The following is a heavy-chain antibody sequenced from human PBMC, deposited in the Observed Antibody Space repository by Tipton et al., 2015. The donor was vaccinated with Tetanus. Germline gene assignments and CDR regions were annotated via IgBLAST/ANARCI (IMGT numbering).Heavy chain of an antibody. CDR1: GEALGNGDYY. Sequence: GEALGNGDYYWSWIRQPPGKGLESIGYIYYSGSTYYNPSLKSRVTISVDTSKNQFSLRLSSVTAADTAVYYCARDHGITWGGMGYYYGMDVWGQGTTVTVS. J-gene: IGHJ6*02. CDR2: IYYSGST. V-gene: IGHV4-30-4*01. D-gene: IGHD3-16*01. CDR3: ARDHGITWGGMGYYYGMDV.